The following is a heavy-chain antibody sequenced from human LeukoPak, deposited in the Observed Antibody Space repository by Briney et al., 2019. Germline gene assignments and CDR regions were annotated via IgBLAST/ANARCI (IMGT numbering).Heavy chain of an antibody. D-gene: IGHD3-10*01. V-gene: IGHV4-34*01. CDR3: ARGITMPL. CDR1: GGSFSGYY. J-gene: IGHJ4*02. CDR2: INHSGST. Sequence: SETLSLTCAVYGGSFSGYYWSWIRQPPGKGLEWIGEINHSGSTNYNPSLKSRVTISVDTSKDQFSLKLSSVTAADTAVYYCARGITMPLWGRGTLVTVSS.